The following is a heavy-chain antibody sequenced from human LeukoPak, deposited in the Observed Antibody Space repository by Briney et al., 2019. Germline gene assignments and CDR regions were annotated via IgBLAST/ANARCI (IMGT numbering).Heavy chain of an antibody. CDR2: IFYAGTT. CDR1: GGSIGSRDFF. V-gene: IGHV4-39*07. Sequence: SETLSLTCSVSGGSIGSRDFFWGWIRQSPGKGLEWIAIIFYAGTTYYNPSLKSRVNISVDTSKNVFSLRLTSVTAADTAVYYCAREILHSAFDIWGRGTMVTVSS. J-gene: IGHJ3*02. D-gene: IGHD2-15*01. CDR3: AREILHSAFDI.